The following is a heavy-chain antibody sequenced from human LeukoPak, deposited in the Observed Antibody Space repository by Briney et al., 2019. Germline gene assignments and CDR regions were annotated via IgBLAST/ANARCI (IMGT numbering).Heavy chain of an antibody. CDR1: GYTFTSYY. J-gene: IGHJ3*02. D-gene: IGHD6-6*01. CDR3: ARADSSSRDAFDI. CDR2: VNPSGGST. V-gene: IGHV1-46*01. Sequence: ASVKVSCKASGYTFTSYYMHWVRQAPGQGLEWMGIVNPSGGSTTYAQKFQGRVTMTRDTSTSTVYMDLSSLTSEDTAVYYCARADSSSRDAFDIWGQGTMVTVSS.